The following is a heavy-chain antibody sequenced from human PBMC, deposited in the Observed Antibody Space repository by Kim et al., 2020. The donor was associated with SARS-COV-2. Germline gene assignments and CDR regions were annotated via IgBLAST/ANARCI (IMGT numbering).Heavy chain of an antibody. CDR3: ARDPGITMVRGVYGMDV. Sequence: GGSLRLSCVVAEFTFSSYWMNWVRLAPGKGLEWVGHIKRDGSDTNYVDSVKGRFTISRDNAQNSVHLQMSDLRAEDTAVYYCARDPGITMVRGVYGMDVWGQGTTVTVSS. D-gene: IGHD3-10*01. CDR1: EFTFSSYW. V-gene: IGHV3-7*03. CDR2: IKRDGSDT. J-gene: IGHJ6*02.